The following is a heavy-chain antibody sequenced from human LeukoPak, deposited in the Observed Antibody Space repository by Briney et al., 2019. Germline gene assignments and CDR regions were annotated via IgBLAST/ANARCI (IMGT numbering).Heavy chain of an antibody. CDR2: ISGRTDGP. Sequence: GGSLRLSCAASGFSFSSYSMSWVRQAPGKGLEWVSTISGRTDGPYYADSVKGRFTTSRDNSKNTVYLHINNVRAEDTAVYYCAKDPLGYGGHYFDNWGQGTRVTVSS. CDR1: GFSFSSYS. V-gene: IGHV3-23*01. CDR3: AKDPLGYGGHYFDN. D-gene: IGHD4-23*01. J-gene: IGHJ4*02.